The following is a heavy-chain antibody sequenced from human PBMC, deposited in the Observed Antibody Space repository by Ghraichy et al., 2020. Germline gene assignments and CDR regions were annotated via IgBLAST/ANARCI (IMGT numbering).Heavy chain of an antibody. CDR2: INSDGSST. Sequence: GGSLRLSCAASGFTFSSYWMHWVRQAPGKGLVWVSRINSDGSSTSYADSVKGRFTISRDNAKNTLYLQMNSLRAEDTAVYYCARGRKAVAGKTPYGMDVWGQGTTVTVSS. CDR3: ARGRKAVAGKTPYGMDV. J-gene: IGHJ6*02. D-gene: IGHD6-19*01. CDR1: GFTFSSYW. V-gene: IGHV3-74*01.